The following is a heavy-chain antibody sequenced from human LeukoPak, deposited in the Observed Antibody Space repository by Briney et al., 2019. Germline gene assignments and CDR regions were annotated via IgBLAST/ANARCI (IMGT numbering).Heavy chain of an antibody. CDR2: IKEDGSET. V-gene: IGHV3-7*01. CDR3: ARDSFETDIDY. J-gene: IGHJ4*02. D-gene: IGHD1-14*01. CDR1: GFTFSTYW. Sequence: GGSLRLSCAVSGFTFSTYWMSWVRQAPGKGLEWVANIKEDGSETYYVDSLKGRFTISRDNVKNSLYLQINSLRADDSAVYYCARDSFETDIDYWGQGSLVTVSS.